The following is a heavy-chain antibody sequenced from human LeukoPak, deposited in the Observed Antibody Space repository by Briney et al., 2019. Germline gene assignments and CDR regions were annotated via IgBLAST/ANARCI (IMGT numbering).Heavy chain of an antibody. V-gene: IGHV3-33*01. CDR3: AREGDSRWGELSP. CDR2: IWFDGSEQ. Sequence: GRSLRLSCAASGFTFSTYAIHWVRQAPGKGLEWVAVIWFDGSEQYYADSVKGRFIISRDNSRSTSNLQLNSLRAEDTAVYYCAREGDSRWGELSPWGQGTLVTVSS. CDR1: GFTFSTYA. J-gene: IGHJ1*01. D-gene: IGHD3-16*02.